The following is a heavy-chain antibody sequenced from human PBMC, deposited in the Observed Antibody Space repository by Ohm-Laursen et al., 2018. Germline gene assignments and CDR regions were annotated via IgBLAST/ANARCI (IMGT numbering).Heavy chain of an antibody. V-gene: IGHV3-21*01. CDR3: ARYTSVRQGFDY. J-gene: IGHJ4*02. Sequence: SLRLSCAASGFTFSNFWMNWVRQAPGKGLEWVSSISSSSYIYYADSVKGRFTISRDNAKNSLYLQMNSLRAEDTAVYYCARYTSVRQGFDYWGQGILVTVSS. CDR2: ISSSSYI. CDR1: GFTFSNFW. D-gene: IGHD6-6*01.